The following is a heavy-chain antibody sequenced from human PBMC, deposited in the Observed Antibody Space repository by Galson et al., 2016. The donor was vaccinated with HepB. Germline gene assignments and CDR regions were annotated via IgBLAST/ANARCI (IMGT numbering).Heavy chain of an antibody. CDR1: GGSLTNAY. D-gene: IGHD6-19*01. Sequence: SETLSLTCDVFGGSLTNAYWTWIRQPPRKGLEWIGYIYYSGSTNYNPSLKSRVTISVDTSKNQFSLELSSVTAADTAVYYCARASPRDSSGWYPDAFDIWGQGTMVTVSS. V-gene: IGHV4-59*01. J-gene: IGHJ3*02. CDR2: IYYSGST. CDR3: ARASPRDSSGWYPDAFDI.